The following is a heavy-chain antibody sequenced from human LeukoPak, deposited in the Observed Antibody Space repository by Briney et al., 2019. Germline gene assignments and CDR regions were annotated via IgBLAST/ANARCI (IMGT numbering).Heavy chain of an antibody. CDR1: GYTFTSYG. V-gene: IGHV1-18*01. D-gene: IGHD2-2*01. Sequence: ASVKVSCKTSGYTFTSYGLTWVRQAPGQGLEWMGWISAYNGNTNYAQSLQGRVTMTTDTSTNTGYLDVRSLRSDGTAVYYCARDGVLPGAMFVWGQGTLVTVSS. J-gene: IGHJ4*02. CDR2: ISAYNGNT. CDR3: ARDGVLPGAMFV.